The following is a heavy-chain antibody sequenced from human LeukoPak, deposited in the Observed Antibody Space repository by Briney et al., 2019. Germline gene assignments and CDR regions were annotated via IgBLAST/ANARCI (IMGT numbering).Heavy chain of an antibody. CDR1: GFTFSSYG. J-gene: IGHJ3*02. CDR3: AKDLGIAAYYDAFDI. D-gene: IGHD6-13*01. Sequence: GGSLRLSCAASGFTFSSYGMHWVRQAPGKGLVWVAFIRYDGSNKYYADSVKGRFTISRDNSKNTLYLQMNSLRAEDTAVYYCAKDLGIAAYYDAFDIWGQGTMVTVSS. V-gene: IGHV3-30*02. CDR2: IRYDGSNK.